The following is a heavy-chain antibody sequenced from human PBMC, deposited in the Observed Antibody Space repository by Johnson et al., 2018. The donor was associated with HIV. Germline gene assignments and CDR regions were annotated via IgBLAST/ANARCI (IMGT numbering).Heavy chain of an antibody. CDR1: GFTFSNYG. CDR2: ISYDGSYK. V-gene: IGHV3-30*18. Sequence: QVQLVESGGGLVQPGGSLRLSCTPSGFTFSNYGMHWVRQAPGKGLECVAFISYDGSYKYYADSLKGRFTISRDNSKNTLYLQMNSLRAEDTAVYYCAKDQDGSSYDIWGQGTMVTVSS. J-gene: IGHJ3*02. CDR3: AKDQDGSSYDI. D-gene: IGHD2-15*01.